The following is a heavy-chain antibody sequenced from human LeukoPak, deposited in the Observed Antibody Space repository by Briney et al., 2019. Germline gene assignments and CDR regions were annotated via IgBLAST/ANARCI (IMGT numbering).Heavy chain of an antibody. J-gene: IGHJ4*02. V-gene: IGHV3-23*01. CDR3: AKDASLTIFGVDYDFDY. CDR2: ISGSGGST. Sequence: PGGSLRLSCAASGFTFSSYAMSWVRQAPGKGLEWVSAISGSGGSTYYADSVKGRFTISRDNSKNTLYLQMNSLRAEDTAVYYCAKDASLTIFGVDYDFDYWGQGTLVTVSS. D-gene: IGHD3-3*01. CDR1: GFTFSSYA.